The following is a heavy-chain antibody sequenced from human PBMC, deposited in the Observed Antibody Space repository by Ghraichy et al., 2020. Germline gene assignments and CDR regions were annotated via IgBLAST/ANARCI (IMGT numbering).Heavy chain of an antibody. CDR1: GFTFSSYS. CDR3: ATGFYRYAQY. J-gene: IGHJ4*02. CDR2: ISSSSSTI. D-gene: IGHD3-16*02. Sequence: RGSLRLSCAASGFTFSSYSMNWVRQAPGKGLEWVSYISSSSSTIYYADSVKGRFTISRDNAKNSLYLQMNSLRAEDTAVYYCATGFYRYAQYWGQGTLVTVSS. V-gene: IGHV3-48*01.